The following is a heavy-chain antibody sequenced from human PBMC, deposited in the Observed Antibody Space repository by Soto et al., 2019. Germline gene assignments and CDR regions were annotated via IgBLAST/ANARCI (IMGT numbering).Heavy chain of an antibody. Sequence: PGGSLRLSCAASGFTFSSYAMSWVRQAPGKGLEWVSAISGSGVSTYYADSVKGRFTISRDNSKNTLYLQMNSLRAEDTAVYYCAKSPGMYYYDSSGYYHYDYWGQGTRVTVSS. J-gene: IGHJ4*02. CDR2: ISGSGVST. CDR1: GFTFSSYA. CDR3: AKSPGMYYYDSSGYYHYDY. D-gene: IGHD3-22*01. V-gene: IGHV3-23*01.